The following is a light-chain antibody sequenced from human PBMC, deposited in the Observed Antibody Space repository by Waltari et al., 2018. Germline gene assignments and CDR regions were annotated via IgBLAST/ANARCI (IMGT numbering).Light chain of an antibody. CDR1: SSDVGAYND. CDR3: SSYTTTSTYV. V-gene: IGLV2-14*03. J-gene: IGLJ1*01. Sequence: QSALTQPASVSGSPGQSITISCAGTSSDVGAYNDVAWYQQHSGKAPKLIISDVNHRHSGVSNRFSGSKSGKTASRIISGLQADDEADYYCSSYTTTSTYVFGTGTTVSVL. CDR2: DVN.